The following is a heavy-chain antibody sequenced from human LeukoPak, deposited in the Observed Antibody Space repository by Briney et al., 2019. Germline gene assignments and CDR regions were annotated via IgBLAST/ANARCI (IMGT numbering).Heavy chain of an antibody. V-gene: IGHV3-33*01. CDR3: ARGAPENSRYEQHAFDI. J-gene: IGHJ3*02. CDR2: IWYDGSNK. D-gene: IGHD5-12*01. CDR1: GFTFSSYC. Sequence: GGPLRLSCAASGFTFSSYCMHWVRQAPGKGLEWVAVIWYDGSNKYYADSVKGRFTIPRDNSKNTLYLQMNSLRAEYTAVYYCARGAPENSRYEQHAFDIWGQGTMVTVSS.